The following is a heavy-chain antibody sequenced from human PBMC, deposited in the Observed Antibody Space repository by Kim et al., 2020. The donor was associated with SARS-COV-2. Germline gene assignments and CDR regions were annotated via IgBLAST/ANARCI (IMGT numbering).Heavy chain of an antibody. V-gene: IGHV4-31*03. CDR3: ARGESVLKRIPYFQH. CDR1: GGSISSGGYY. Sequence: LSLTCTVSGGSISSGGYYWSWIRQHPGKGLEWIGYIYYSGSTYYNPSLKSRVTISVDTSKNQFSLKLSSVTAADTAVYYCARGESVLKRIPYFQHWGQGTLVTVSS. D-gene: IGHD6-6*01. J-gene: IGHJ1*01. CDR2: IYYSGST.